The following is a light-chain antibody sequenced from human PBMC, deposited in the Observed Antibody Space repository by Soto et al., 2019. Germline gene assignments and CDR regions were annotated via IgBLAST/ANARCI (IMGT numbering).Light chain of an antibody. CDR2: DVS. Sequence: EIVMTQSPGTLSVSPGERATLSCRAGQGVTTNFAWYQQKSGQSPRLLIYDVSIRATGVPARFSGTGSGTDFTLTISGLQSEDSAVYYCQQYSIWRTFGQGTKVDI. J-gene: IGKJ1*01. V-gene: IGKV3-15*01. CDR1: QGVTTN. CDR3: QQYSIWRT.